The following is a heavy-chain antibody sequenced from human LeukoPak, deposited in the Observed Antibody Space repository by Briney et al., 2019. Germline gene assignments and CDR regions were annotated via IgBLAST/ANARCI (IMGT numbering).Heavy chain of an antibody. D-gene: IGHD3-9*01. CDR1: GFTFSSYS. V-gene: IGHV3-21*01. CDR2: TSSSSSYK. CDR3: ARGEYDILAGYRPYFFDY. J-gene: IGHJ4*02. Sequence: KPGGSLRLSCAASGFTFSSYSMDWLRQAPGKGLEWVSSTSSSSSYKYYADSVKGRFTVSRDNGKNSLYLQMDSLRAEDTAVYYCARGEYDILAGYRPYFFDYWGQGTLVTVSS.